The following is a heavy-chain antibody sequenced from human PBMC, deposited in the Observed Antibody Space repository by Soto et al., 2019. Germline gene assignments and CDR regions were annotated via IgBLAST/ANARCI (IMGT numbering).Heavy chain of an antibody. Sequence: QVQLVQSGAEVKKPGASVKVSCKASGYTFTSYGISWVRQAPGQGLEWMGWISAYNGNTNYAQKLQGRVTMTTDTSTSTAYMELRILRSDDTAVSDCARDGPSYGDYPNWFDPWGQGTLVTVSS. D-gene: IGHD4-17*01. CDR3: ARDGPSYGDYPNWFDP. CDR1: GYTFTSYG. V-gene: IGHV1-18*01. J-gene: IGHJ5*02. CDR2: ISAYNGNT.